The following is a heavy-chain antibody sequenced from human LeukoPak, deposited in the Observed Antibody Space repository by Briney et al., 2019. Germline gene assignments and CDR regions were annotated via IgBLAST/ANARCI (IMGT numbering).Heavy chain of an antibody. V-gene: IGHV3-9*01. D-gene: IGHD5-24*01. J-gene: IGHJ4*02. Sequence: PGGSLRLSCAASGFTFDDYAMHWVRQAPGKGLEWVSGISWNSGSIGYADSVKGRFTISRDNAKNSLYLQMNSLRAEDTALYYCAKDEWLQFAGPLGYWGQGTLVTVS. CDR2: ISWNSGSI. CDR1: GFTFDDYA. CDR3: AKDEWLQFAGPLGY.